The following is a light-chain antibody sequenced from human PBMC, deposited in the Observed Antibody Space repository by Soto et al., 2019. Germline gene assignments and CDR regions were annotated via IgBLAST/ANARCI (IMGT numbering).Light chain of an antibody. Sequence: ELVLTQSPVTLSLSPGERATLSCRASQSVSSYLAWYQQKPGQAPRLLIYDASNRATGIPARFSGSGSGTDFTLTISSLEPEDFAVYYCQRRTFGPGTRLEIK. CDR3: QRRT. CDR1: QSVSSY. V-gene: IGKV3-11*01. J-gene: IGKJ5*01. CDR2: DAS.